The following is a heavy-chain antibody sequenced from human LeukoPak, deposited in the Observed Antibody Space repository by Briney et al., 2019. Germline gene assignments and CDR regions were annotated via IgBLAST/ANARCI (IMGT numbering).Heavy chain of an antibody. CDR2: INHSGST. Sequence: SETLSLTCAVYGGSFSGYYWSWIRQPPGKGLEWIGEINHSGSTNYNPSLKSRVTISVDTSKNQFSLKLSSVTAADTAVYYCARHTPYCSSTSCSIDYWGQGTLVTVSS. CDR1: GGSFSGYY. CDR3: ARHTPYCSSTSCSIDY. D-gene: IGHD2-2*01. V-gene: IGHV4-34*01. J-gene: IGHJ4*02.